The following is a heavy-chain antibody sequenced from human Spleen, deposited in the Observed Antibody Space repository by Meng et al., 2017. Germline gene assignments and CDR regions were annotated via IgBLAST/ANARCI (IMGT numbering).Heavy chain of an antibody. J-gene: IGHJ4*02. D-gene: IGHD3-22*01. CDR1: GGSISSGSYC. Sequence: SETLSLTCTVSGGSISSGSYCWSWIRQPAGKGLEWIGHIYTSGSTNYNPSLKSRVTISVDTSKNQFSLKLSSVTAADTAVYYCARVSTYYYDSSGYYPFYFDYWGQGTLVTVSS. V-gene: IGHV4-61*09. CDR3: ARVSTYYYDSSGYYPFYFDY. CDR2: IYTSGST.